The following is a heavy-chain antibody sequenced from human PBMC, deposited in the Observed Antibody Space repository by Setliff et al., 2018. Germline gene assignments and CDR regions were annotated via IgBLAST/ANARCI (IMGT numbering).Heavy chain of an antibody. Sequence: LSLTCAVSGYSISSGYYWGWIRQAPGKGLEWVSHISSSGSTIYYADSVKGRFTISRDNSKNTLYLQMNSLRAKDTAAYYCARGIWFGGSDYYMDVWGKGTTVTVSS. V-gene: IGHV3-11*04. CDR2: ISSSGSTI. CDR3: ARGIWFGGSDYYMDV. D-gene: IGHD3-10*01. J-gene: IGHJ6*03. CDR1: GYSISSGYY.